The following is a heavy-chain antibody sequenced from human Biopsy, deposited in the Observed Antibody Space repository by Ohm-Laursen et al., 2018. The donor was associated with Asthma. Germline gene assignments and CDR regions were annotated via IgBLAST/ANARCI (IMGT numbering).Heavy chain of an antibody. Sequence: ASEKVSCKISGYSLTDLSMHWVRQAPGQGLEWMGGHDHEAGGTVNARRFQGRVTMTEDTSTDTAYMELSSLSSDDTAVYYCASDFPKDYVRYNFQFWGQGTLVTVSS. V-gene: IGHV1-24*01. D-gene: IGHD4-17*01. CDR3: ASDFPKDYVRYNFQF. CDR1: GYSLTDLS. J-gene: IGHJ4*02. CDR2: HDHEAGGT.